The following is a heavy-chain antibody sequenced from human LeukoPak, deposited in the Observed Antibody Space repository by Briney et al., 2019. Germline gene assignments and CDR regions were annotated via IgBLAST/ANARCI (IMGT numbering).Heavy chain of an antibody. CDR1: GFTFSSYG. CDR2: IWYDGSNK. J-gene: IGHJ6*04. CDR3: AKARIQLWFFLDV. D-gene: IGHD5-18*01. V-gene: IGHV3-33*06. Sequence: GGSLRLSXAASGFTFSSYGMHWVRQAPGKGLEWVAVIWYDGSNKYYADSVKGRFTISRDNSKNTLYLQMNSLRAEDTAVYYCAKARIQLWFFLDVWGKGTTVTVSS.